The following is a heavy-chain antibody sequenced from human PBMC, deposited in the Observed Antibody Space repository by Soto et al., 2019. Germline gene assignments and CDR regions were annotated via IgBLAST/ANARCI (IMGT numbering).Heavy chain of an antibody. D-gene: IGHD3-22*01. J-gene: IGHJ6*02. Sequence: ASVKVSCKASGYTFTSYGISWVRQAPGQGLEWMGWISAYNGNTNYAQKLQGRVTMTTDTSTSTAYMELRSLRSDDTAVYYCARVGYYYDSSGYYIEYYYGMDVWGQGTTVTVSS. CDR3: ARVGYYYDSSGYYIEYYYGMDV. V-gene: IGHV1-18*01. CDR2: ISAYNGNT. CDR1: GYTFTSYG.